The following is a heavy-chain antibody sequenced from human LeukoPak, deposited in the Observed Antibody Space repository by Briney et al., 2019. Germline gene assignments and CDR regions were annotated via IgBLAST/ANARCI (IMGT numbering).Heavy chain of an antibody. CDR3: ARSSRSWYTNFDY. CDR2: INHSGST. V-gene: IGHV4-34*01. D-gene: IGHD6-13*01. J-gene: IGHJ4*02. Sequence: SETLSLTCTVSGGSISSYYWSWIRQPPGKGLEWIGEINHSGSTNYNPSLKSRVTISVDTSKNQFSLKLSSVTAADTAVYYCARSSRSWYTNFDYWGQGTLVTVSS. CDR1: GGSISSYY.